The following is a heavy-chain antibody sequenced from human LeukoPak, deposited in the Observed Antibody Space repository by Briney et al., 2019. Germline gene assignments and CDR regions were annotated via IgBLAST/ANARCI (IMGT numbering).Heavy chain of an antibody. J-gene: IGHJ6*02. Sequence: SETLSLTCTVSGGSISSYYWGWIRQPPGKGLEWIGYIYYSGSTNYNPSLKSRVTISVDTSKNQFSLKLSSVTAADTAVYYCARQSSGYYGMDVWGQGTTVTVSS. CDR3: ARQSSGYYGMDV. CDR1: GGSISSYY. V-gene: IGHV4-59*08. CDR2: IYYSGST.